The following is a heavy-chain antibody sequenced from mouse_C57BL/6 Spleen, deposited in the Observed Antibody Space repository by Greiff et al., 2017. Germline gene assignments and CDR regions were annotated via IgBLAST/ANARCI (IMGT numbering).Heavy chain of an antibody. D-gene: IGHD2-4*01. CDR3: ARRGYDYEGYYVDY. J-gene: IGHJ2*01. V-gene: IGHV1-50*01. CDR2: IDPSDSYT. CDR1: GYTFTSYW. Sequence: QVQLQQPGAELVKPGASVKLSCKASGYTFTSYWMQWVKQRPGQGLEWIGEIDPSDSYTNYNQKFKGKATLTVDTSSSTAYMQLSSLTSEDSAVYYGARRGYDYEGYYVDYWGQGTTLTVSS.